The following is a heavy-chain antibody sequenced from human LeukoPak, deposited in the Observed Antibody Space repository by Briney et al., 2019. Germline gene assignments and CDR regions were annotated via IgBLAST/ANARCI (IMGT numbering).Heavy chain of an antibody. V-gene: IGHV4-59*01. CDR3: ARGLERPDY. D-gene: IGHD1-1*01. CDR1: GGSISSYY. CDR2: IYYSGST. Sequence: SETLPLTCTVSGGSISSYYWSWIRQPPGKGLEWIGYIYYSGSTNYNPSLKSRVTISVDTSKNQFSLKLSSVTAADTAVYYCARGLERPDYWGQGTLVTVSS. J-gene: IGHJ4*02.